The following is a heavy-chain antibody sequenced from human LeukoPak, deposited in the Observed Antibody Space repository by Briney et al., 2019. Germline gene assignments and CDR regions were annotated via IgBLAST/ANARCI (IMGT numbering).Heavy chain of an antibody. J-gene: IGHJ6*02. CDR1: GYTFTSYG. CDR2: ISAYNGNT. D-gene: IGHD3-3*01. V-gene: IGHV1-18*01. CDR3: AAEGTIFGVVPYGMDV. Sequence: GSVKVSCKASGYTFTSYGISWVRQAPGQGLEWMGWISAYNGNTNYAQKLQGRVTMTTDTSTSTAYMELRSLRSDDTAVYYCAAEGTIFGVVPYGMDVWGQGTTVTVSS.